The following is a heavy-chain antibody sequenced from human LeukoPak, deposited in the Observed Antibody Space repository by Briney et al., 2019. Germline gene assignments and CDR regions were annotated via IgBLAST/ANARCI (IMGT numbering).Heavy chain of an antibody. CDR3: ARSFTYYYDSSGYSQGGYFDY. J-gene: IGHJ4*02. CDR1: GGSISSYY. Sequence: SETLSLTCTVSGGSISSYYWSWIRQPPGKGLEWIGYIYYSGTTSYNPSLKSRITISIDTSKNQFSLKLNSVTAADTAVYYCARSFTYYYDSSGYSQGGYFDYWGQGTLVTVSS. V-gene: IGHV4-59*01. CDR2: IYYSGTT. D-gene: IGHD3-22*01.